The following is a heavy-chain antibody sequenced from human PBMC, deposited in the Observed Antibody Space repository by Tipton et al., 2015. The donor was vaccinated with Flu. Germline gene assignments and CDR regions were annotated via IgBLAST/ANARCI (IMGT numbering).Heavy chain of an antibody. V-gene: IGHV3-23*01. D-gene: IGHD4-17*01. CDR1: GFTFSSYA. CDR2: IGATGSNT. Sequence: GSLRLSCAASGFTFSSYAMSWVRQPPGKGLEWVSSIGATGSNTYYTDSVKGRFTISRDNSKNTVSLQMNNLRIEDTALYYCAGRTAVTTKYFDSWGQGTLVTVSS. J-gene: IGHJ4*02. CDR3: AGRTAVTTKYFDS.